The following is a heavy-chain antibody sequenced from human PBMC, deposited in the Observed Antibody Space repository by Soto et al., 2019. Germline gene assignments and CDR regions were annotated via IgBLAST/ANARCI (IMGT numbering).Heavy chain of an antibody. Sequence: GGSLRLSCAASGFTFSSYGMHWVRQAPGKGLEWVAVISYGGSNKYYADSVKGRFTISRDNSKNTLYLQMNSLRAEDTAVYYCAKVDYGALDYWGQGTLVTVSS. CDR1: GFTFSSYG. V-gene: IGHV3-30*18. J-gene: IGHJ4*02. CDR2: ISYGGSNK. D-gene: IGHD4-17*01. CDR3: AKVDYGALDY.